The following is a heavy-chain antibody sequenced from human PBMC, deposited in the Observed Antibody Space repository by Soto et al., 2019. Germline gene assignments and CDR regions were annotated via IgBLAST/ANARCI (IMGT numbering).Heavy chain of an antibody. Sequence: ASVEVSCKASGGTFSSYAISWVRQAPGQGLEWMGGIIPIFGTANYAQKFRGRVTITADESTSTAYMELSSLRSEDTAVYYCARGGSYDAFDIWGQGTMVTVSS. J-gene: IGHJ3*02. D-gene: IGHD1-26*01. V-gene: IGHV1-69*13. CDR2: IIPIFGTA. CDR1: GGTFSSYA. CDR3: ARGGSYDAFDI.